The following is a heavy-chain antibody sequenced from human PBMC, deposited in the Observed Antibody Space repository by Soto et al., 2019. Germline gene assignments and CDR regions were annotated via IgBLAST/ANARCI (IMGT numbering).Heavy chain of an antibody. CDR1: GTTFSNFA. V-gene: IGHV1-69*12. CDR2: IILPFGTP. J-gene: IGHJ4*02. CDR3: VRGPDYEGYFDY. D-gene: IGHD3-22*01. Sequence: QVRLVQSGAEVKKTESSVKVSCEASGTTFSNFAIGWVRQAPGQGLEWMGGIILPFGTPTYAQKFQGRVTISAAESMTTVYMELRGLRSGDTAVYYCVRGPDYEGYFDYWGQGTLVTVSS.